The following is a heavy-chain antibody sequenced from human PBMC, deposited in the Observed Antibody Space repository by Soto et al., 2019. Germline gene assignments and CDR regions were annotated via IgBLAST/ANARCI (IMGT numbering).Heavy chain of an antibody. J-gene: IGHJ6*02. CDR2: IKQDGSEK. Sequence: PSETLSLTCTVSGGTISSYYWRLVRQAPGKGLEWVSNIKQDGSEKYYVDSVKGRFTISRDNDKNSLYLHMNSLRAEDTAVYYCAREIQQLWTPLYYYYGLVVWGQGTTVNVSS. CDR3: AREIQQLWTPLYYYYGLVV. CDR1: GGTISSYY. D-gene: IGHD6-13*01. V-gene: IGHV3-7*01.